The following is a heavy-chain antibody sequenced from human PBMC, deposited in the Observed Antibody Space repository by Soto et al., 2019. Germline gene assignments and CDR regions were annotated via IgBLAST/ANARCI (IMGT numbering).Heavy chain of an antibody. V-gene: IGHV4-4*07. D-gene: IGHD3-10*01. Sequence: SETLSLTCTVSGGSISSYYWSWIRQPAGKGLEWIGRIYTSGSTNYNPSLKSRVTMSVDTSKNQFSLKLSSVTDADTAVYYCARDPTRGDYYYYYGMDVWGQGTTVTVSS. J-gene: IGHJ6*02. CDR1: GGSISSYY. CDR2: IYTSGST. CDR3: ARDPTRGDYYYYYGMDV.